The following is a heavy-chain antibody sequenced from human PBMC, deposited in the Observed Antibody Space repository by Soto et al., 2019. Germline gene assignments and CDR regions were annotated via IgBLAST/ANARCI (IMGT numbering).Heavy chain of an antibody. CDR3: TASLTTGAFDI. Sequence: EVQLVESGGDLVKPGGSLRLSCAVSGFTFSHAWMSWVRQAPGKGLEYVGCIKSKIDGGTTDYAAPVQGRITISGDDSTNTLYLQMSSLKAEDTAVYFCTASLTTGAFDIWGRGTMVTVSS. D-gene: IGHD7-27*01. CDR1: GFTFSHAW. V-gene: IGHV3-15*01. J-gene: IGHJ3*02. CDR2: IKSKIDGGTT.